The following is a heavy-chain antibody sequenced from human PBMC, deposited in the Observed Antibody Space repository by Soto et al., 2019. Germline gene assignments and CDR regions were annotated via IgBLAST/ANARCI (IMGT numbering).Heavy chain of an antibody. V-gene: IGHV3-13*01. CDR2: IGTAGDT. D-gene: IGHD5-12*01. Sequence: GGSLRLSCAASGFTFSSCDMHWVRQATGKGLEWVSAIGTAGDTYYPGSVKGRFTISRENAKNSLYLQMNSLRAEDTAVYYCARKYSGYDTPGYYYYGTDVWGQGTTVTVSS. J-gene: IGHJ6*02. CDR1: GFTFSSCD. CDR3: ARKYSGYDTPGYYYYGTDV.